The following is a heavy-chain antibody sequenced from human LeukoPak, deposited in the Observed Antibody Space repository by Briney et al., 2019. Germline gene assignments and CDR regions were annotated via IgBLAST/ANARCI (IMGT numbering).Heavy chain of an antibody. D-gene: IGHD4-17*01. V-gene: IGHV3-21*01. CDR3: AGHNDYGDYGSSDY. J-gene: IGHJ4*02. CDR2: ISSSSSYI. Sequence: PGGSLRLSCAASGFTFSSYSMNWVRQAPGKGLEWVSSISSSSSYIYYADSVKGRFTISRDNAKNSLYLQMNSLRAEDTAVYYCAGHNDYGDYGSSDYWGQGTLVTVSS. CDR1: GFTFSSYS.